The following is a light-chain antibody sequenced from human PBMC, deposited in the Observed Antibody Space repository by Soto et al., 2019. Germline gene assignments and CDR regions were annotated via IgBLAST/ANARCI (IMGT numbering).Light chain of an antibody. J-gene: IGLJ1*01. CDR1: KNDVGFYDF. Sequence: QSVLTQPPSASGSPGQSVTISCTGTKNDVGFYDFVSWYQHHPGKAPRLIIYEVVQRPSGVPDRFSGSKSGNTASLTVSGLQAADEADYYCSSYAGSYTKVFGPGTKVTVL. V-gene: IGLV2-8*01. CDR2: EVV. CDR3: SSYAGSYTKV.